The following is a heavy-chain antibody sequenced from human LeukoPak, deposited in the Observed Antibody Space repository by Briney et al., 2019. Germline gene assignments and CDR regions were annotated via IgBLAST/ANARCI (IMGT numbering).Heavy chain of an antibody. CDR3: ARLFRGSSWFQKIRLDETGPSPTDY. CDR1: GYTFTSYD. Sequence: ASVKVSCKASGYTFTSYDINWVRQATGQGLEWMGWMNPNSGNTGYAQKFQGRVTITRNTSISTAYMELSSLRSEDTAVYYCARLFRGSSWFQKIRLDETGPSPTDYWGQGTLVTVSS. V-gene: IGHV1-8*03. D-gene: IGHD6-13*01. J-gene: IGHJ4*02. CDR2: MNPNSGNT.